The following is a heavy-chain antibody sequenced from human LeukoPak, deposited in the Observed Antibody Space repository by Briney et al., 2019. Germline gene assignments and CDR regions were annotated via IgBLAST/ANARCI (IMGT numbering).Heavy chain of an antibody. CDR1: GFIFTSYS. CDR3: AREREHDYGTDY. D-gene: IGHD4-17*01. CDR2: ISSSGRPI. V-gene: IGHV3-48*01. Sequence: GGSLRLSCAASGFIFTSYSMNWVRQAPGKGLEWVSYISSSGRPIYYADSVKGRFTISRDNAKNSLYLQMNGLRAEDTAVYYCAREREHDYGTDYWGQGTLVTVSS. J-gene: IGHJ4*02.